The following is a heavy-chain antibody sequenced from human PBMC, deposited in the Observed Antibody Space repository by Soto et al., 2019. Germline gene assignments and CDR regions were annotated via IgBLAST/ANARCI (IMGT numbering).Heavy chain of an antibody. D-gene: IGHD2-15*01. Sequence: ASVKVSCKASGYTFTSYGISWVRQAPGQGLEWMGWISAYNGNTNYAQKHQGRVTMTTDTSTSTAYIELRSLRSDDTAVYYCASIPNQYCSGGSCYQEYNWFDPWGQGTLVTVSS. CDR3: ASIPNQYCSGGSCYQEYNWFDP. CDR2: ISAYNGNT. V-gene: IGHV1-18*01. CDR1: GYTFTSYG. J-gene: IGHJ5*02.